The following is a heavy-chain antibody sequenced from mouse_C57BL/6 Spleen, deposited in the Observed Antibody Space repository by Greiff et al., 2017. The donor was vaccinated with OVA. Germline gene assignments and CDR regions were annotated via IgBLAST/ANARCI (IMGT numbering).Heavy chain of an antibody. V-gene: IGHV1-22*01. Sequence: EVKLQESGPELVKPGASVKMSCKASGYTFTDYNMHWVKQSHGKSLEWIGYINPNNGGTSYNQKFKGKATLTVNKSSSTAYMELRSLTSEDSAVYYCASDYDAWFAYWGQETLVTVSA. J-gene: IGHJ3*01. CDR1: GYTFTDYN. CDR3: ASDYDAWFAY. D-gene: IGHD2-4*01. CDR2: INPNNGGT.